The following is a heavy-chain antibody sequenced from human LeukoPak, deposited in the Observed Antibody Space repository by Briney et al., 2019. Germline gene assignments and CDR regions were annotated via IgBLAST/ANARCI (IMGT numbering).Heavy chain of an antibody. J-gene: IGHJ6*03. D-gene: IGHD6-6*01. V-gene: IGHV3-48*03. CDR1: GFTFSRYE. CDR3: ARGYRSAARRPPPMDV. Sequence: GGSLRLSCAASGFTFSRYEMNWVRQAPGKGLEWVSYISSSGSTIYYADSVKGRFTISRDNAKNSLYLQMNSLRAEDTAVYYCARGYRSAARRPPPMDVWGKGTTVTVSS. CDR2: ISSSGSTI.